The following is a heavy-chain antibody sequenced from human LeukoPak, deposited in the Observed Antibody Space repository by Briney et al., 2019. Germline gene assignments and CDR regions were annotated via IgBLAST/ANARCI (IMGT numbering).Heavy chain of an antibody. CDR3: ARAGHGYSGFDY. Sequence: ASVKVSCKASGYTFTSYGISWVRQAPGQGLEWMGWISAYNGNTNYAQKFQGRVTITRNTSISTAYMELSSLRSEDTAVYYCARAGHGYSGFDYWGQGTLVTVSS. D-gene: IGHD5-24*01. V-gene: IGHV1-18*01. CDR1: GYTFTSYG. J-gene: IGHJ4*02. CDR2: ISAYNGNT.